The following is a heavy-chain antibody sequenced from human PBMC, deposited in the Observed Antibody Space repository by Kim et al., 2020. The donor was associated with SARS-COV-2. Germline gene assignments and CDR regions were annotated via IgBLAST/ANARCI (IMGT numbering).Heavy chain of an antibody. J-gene: IGHJ3*02. D-gene: IGHD2-21*02. CDR2: IIPIFGTA. V-gene: IGHV1-69*13. Sequence: SVKVSCKASGGTFSSYAISWVRQAPGQGLEWMGGIIPIFGTANYAQKFQGRVTITADESTSTAYMELSSLRSEDTAVYYCARFHRGGDGLDAFDIWGQGTMVTVSS. CDR1: GGTFSSYA. CDR3: ARFHRGGDGLDAFDI.